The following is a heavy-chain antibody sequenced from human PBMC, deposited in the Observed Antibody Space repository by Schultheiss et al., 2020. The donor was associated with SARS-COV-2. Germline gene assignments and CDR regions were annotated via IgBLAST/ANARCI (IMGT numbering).Heavy chain of an antibody. CDR1: GFTFSGSA. CDR2: ISGSGGST. D-gene: IGHD6-6*01. V-gene: IGHV3-23*01. Sequence: GGSLRLSCAASGFTFSGSAMHWVRQAPGKGLEWVSAISGSGGSTYYADSVKGRFTISRDNSKNTLYLQMNSLRAEDTAVYYCARSPSSSPKTYYYMDVWGKGTTVTVSS. CDR3: ARSPSSSPKTYYYMDV. J-gene: IGHJ6*03.